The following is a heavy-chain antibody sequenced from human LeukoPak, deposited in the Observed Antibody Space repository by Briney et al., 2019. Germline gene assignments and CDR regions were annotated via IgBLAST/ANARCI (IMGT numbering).Heavy chain of an antibody. Sequence: GGSLRLSCAASGFTFSDYYMSWIRQAPGKGLEWISYISSSSNVYYADSVKGRFTISRDNTKNSLYVQMSSLRDDDTAVYYCARSSLLHSNAMDVWGQGTTVTVSS. D-gene: IGHD5-18*01. J-gene: IGHJ6*02. V-gene: IGHV3-11*04. CDR3: ARSSLLHSNAMDV. CDR2: ISSSSNV. CDR1: GFTFSDYY.